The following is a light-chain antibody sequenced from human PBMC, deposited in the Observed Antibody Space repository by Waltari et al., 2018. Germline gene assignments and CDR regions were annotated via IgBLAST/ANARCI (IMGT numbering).Light chain of an antibody. CDR2: AGS. CDR3: CSYAGSSTYV. Sequence: QSALTQPPSVSGSPGQSITLPRTGTSSDVGNYNLVSWYQHPPGKAPKLMISAGSKRPSGVSNRFSGSKSGNTASLTISGLQAEDEADYYCCSYAGSSTYVFGTGTKVTVL. J-gene: IGLJ1*01. V-gene: IGLV2-23*01. CDR1: SSDVGNYNL.